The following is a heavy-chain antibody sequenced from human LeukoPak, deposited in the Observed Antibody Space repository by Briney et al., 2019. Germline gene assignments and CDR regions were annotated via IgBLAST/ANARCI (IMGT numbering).Heavy chain of an antibody. V-gene: IGHV4-34*01. CDR3: ARHRVVVKSPFDY. Sequence: SETLSLTCAVHGGSFSGYYWSWIRQPPGKGLEWIGEINHSGSTNYNPSLKSRVTISVDTSKNQFSLKLSSVTAADTAVYYCARHRVVVKSPFDYWGQGTLVTVSS. J-gene: IGHJ4*02. CDR2: INHSGST. CDR1: GGSFSGYY. D-gene: IGHD2-2*01.